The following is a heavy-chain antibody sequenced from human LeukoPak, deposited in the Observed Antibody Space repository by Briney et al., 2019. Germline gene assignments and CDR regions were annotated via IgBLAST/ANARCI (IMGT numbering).Heavy chain of an antibody. CDR3: VRGPYGSGISNWFDP. D-gene: IGHD3-10*01. J-gene: IGHJ5*02. V-gene: IGHV4-4*02. Sequence: SGTLSLTCAVSGGSISSSNWWSWVRQPPGKGLEWSGEIYHSGSTNYNPSLKSRVTISVDKSKNQFSLKLSSVTAADTAVYYCVRGPYGSGISNWFDPWGQGTQVIVSS. CDR1: GGSISSSNW. CDR2: IYHSGST.